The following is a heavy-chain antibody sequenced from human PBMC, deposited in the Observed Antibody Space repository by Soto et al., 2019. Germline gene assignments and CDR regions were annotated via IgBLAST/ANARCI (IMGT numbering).Heavy chain of an antibody. Sequence: GESLKISCKGSGYSFTSYWIGWVRQMPGKGLEWMGIIYPGDSDTRYSPSFQGQVPISADKSISTAYLQWSSLKASDTAMYYCARHPTDCSGGSCLQEYYFDYWGQGTLVTVSS. CDR2: IYPGDSDT. D-gene: IGHD2-15*01. CDR3: ARHPTDCSGGSCLQEYYFDY. V-gene: IGHV5-51*01. CDR1: GYSFTSYW. J-gene: IGHJ4*02.